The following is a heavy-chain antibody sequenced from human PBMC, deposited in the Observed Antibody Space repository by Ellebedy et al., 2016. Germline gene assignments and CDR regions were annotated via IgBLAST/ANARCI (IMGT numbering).Heavy chain of an antibody. CDR2: ISSSSSYI. CDR3: ARTVGTMVLNWFDP. J-gene: IGHJ5*02. V-gene: IGHV3-21*01. D-gene: IGHD3-10*01. Sequence: GGSLRLSXAASGFTFSSYSMNWVRQAPGKGLEWVSSISSSSSYIYYADSVKGRFTISRDNAKNSLYLQMNSLRAEDTAVYYCARTVGTMVLNWFDPWGQGTLVTVSS. CDR1: GFTFSSYS.